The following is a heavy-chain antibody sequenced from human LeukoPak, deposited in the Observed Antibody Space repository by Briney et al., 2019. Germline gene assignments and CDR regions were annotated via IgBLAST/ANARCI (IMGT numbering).Heavy chain of an antibody. D-gene: IGHD3-10*01. CDR1: GYPFSAHF. Sequence: ASVKVSCKASGYPFSAHFLNWVRQAPGQGLEWMGNIDTTTGNPRYAQDFTGRFVFSLDTSVSTAYLQITSLKADNTAAYYCVRGTPTPGMDYWGQGTQVTVSS. V-gene: IGHV7-4-1*02. CDR3: VRGTPTPGMDY. J-gene: IGHJ4*02. CDR2: IDTTTGNP.